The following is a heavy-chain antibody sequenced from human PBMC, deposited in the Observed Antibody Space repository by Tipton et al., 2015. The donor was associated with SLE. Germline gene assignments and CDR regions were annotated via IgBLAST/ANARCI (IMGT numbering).Heavy chain of an antibody. CDR2: INHSGST. V-gene: IGHV4-34*01. D-gene: IGHD2-15*01. Sequence: GLVKPSETLSLTCAVYGGSFSGYYWSWIRQPPGKGLEWIGEINHSGSTNYNPSLKSRVTISVDTSKNQFSLKLSSVTAADTAVYYCARGQGAAWGQGTMVTVSS. J-gene: IGHJ3*01. CDR1: GGSFSGYY. CDR3: ARGQGAA.